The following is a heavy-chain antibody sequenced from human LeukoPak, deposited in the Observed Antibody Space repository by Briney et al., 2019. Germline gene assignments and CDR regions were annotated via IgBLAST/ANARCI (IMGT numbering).Heavy chain of an antibody. D-gene: IGHD3-16*01. CDR3: ARVVDPGGYYYFYYMDV. CDR1: GGSFGGYY. V-gene: IGHV4-34*01. Sequence: SETLSLTCAVYGGSFGGYYWSWIRQPPGEGLEWIGEINHSGSTNYKPSLKSRVTISVDTSKNQLSLKLSSVTAADTAVYYCARVVDPGGYYYFYYMDVWGKGTTVTVSS. J-gene: IGHJ6*03. CDR2: INHSGST.